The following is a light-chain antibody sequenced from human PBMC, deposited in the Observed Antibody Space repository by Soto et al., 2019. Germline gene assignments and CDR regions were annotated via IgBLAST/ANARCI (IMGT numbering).Light chain of an antibody. J-gene: IGKJ1*01. Sequence: EIVLTQSPATLSLPPGERATLSCRASQSVRSSLAWYQQQPGQAPRLLIYDASNRATGIPARFSGSGSGTDFTLTISSLEPEDFVVYYCQQRSNWPGTFGQGTKVDIK. CDR2: DAS. V-gene: IGKV3-11*01. CDR3: QQRSNWPGT. CDR1: QSVRSS.